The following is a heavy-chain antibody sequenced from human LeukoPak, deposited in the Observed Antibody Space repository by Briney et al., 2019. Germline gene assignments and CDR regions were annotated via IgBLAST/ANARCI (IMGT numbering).Heavy chain of an antibody. V-gene: IGHV3-33*06. CDR2: IWPDGSKK. Sequence: PGRSLRLSCAASGFTFSTYAMHWVRQAPGKGLEWVAFIWPDGSKKYYADSVKGRSAISRENSKNTVYLQMNDLRPEDTALYFCAKISGSAESNFDYWGQGTLLTVSS. CDR3: AKISGSAESNFDY. CDR1: GFTFSTYA. D-gene: IGHD3-3*01. J-gene: IGHJ4*02.